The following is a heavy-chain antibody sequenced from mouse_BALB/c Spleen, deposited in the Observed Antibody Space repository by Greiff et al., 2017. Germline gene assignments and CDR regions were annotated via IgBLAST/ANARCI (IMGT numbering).Heavy chain of an antibody. Sequence: DVQLVESGGGLVKPGGSLKLSCAASGFTFSDYYMYWVRQTPEKRLEWVATISDGGSYTYYPDSVKGRFTISRDNAKNNLYLQMSSLKSEDTAMYYCARDSTATWGFAYWGQGTLVTVSA. CDR2: ISDGGSYT. CDR3: ARDSTATWGFAY. V-gene: IGHV5-4*02. CDR1: GFTFSDYY. D-gene: IGHD1-2*01. J-gene: IGHJ3*01.